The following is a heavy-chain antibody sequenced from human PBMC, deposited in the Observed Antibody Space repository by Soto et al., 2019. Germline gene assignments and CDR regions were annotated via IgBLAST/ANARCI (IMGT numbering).Heavy chain of an antibody. J-gene: IGHJ4*02. Sequence: QVQFMQSGGGVVQPGKSLRLSCATSGITFSRYAMHWVRQAPGRRPEWEAVVFVDGNYKNYGDSVKGRFTVSRDNSKNTTYLQMNGPRPEDSAVYYGTKGGTVPFDYWGQGSLVTVSS. D-gene: IGHD3-16*01. V-gene: IGHV3-30*18. CDR1: GITFSRYA. CDR3: TKGGTVPFDY. CDR2: VFVDGNYK.